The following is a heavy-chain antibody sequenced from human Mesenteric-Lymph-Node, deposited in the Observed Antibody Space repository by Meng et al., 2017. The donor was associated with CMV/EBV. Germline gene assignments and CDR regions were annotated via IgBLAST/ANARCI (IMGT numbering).Heavy chain of an antibody. Sequence: SETLSLTCTVSGGSIASGDYYWSWIRQPPGRGLEWIGYVYSSGSTNYNPSLESRVTISVDASRNEFSLTLTSVTTADTAVYYCARDHRPLWFDPWGQGTLVTVSS. CDR3: ARDHRPLWFDP. V-gene: IGHV4-61*08. CDR1: GGSIASGDYY. CDR2: VYSSGST. J-gene: IGHJ5*02.